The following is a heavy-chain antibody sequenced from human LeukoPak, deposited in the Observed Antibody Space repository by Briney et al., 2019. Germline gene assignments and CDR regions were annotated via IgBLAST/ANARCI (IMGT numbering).Heavy chain of an antibody. V-gene: IGHV3-7*03. CDR2: IKQDGSEK. J-gene: IGHJ4*02. CDR3: ARDLGLDYCSSTSCYNGGLDY. Sequence: GGSLRLSCAASGFTFSSYWMSWVRQAPGKGLEWVANIKQDGSEKYYVDSVKGRFTISRDNAKNSLYLQMNSLRAEDTAVYYCARDLGLDYCSSTSCYNGGLDYWGQGTLVTVSS. D-gene: IGHD2-2*02. CDR1: GFTFSSYW.